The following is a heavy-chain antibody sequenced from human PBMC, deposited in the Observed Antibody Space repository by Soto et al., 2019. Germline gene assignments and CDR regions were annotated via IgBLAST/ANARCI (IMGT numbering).Heavy chain of an antibody. D-gene: IGHD2-15*01. CDR2: IIPIFGTA. CDR3: ARVQSAVVVAATPQLLAFMDV. Sequence: SVQVSCKASGGTFSSYAISWVRQAPGQGLEWMGGIIPIFGTANYAQKFQGRVTITADKSTSTAYMELSSLRSEDTAVYYCARVQSAVVVAATPQLLAFMDVWGQGTTVTVSS. V-gene: IGHV1-69*06. J-gene: IGHJ6*02. CDR1: GGTFSSYA.